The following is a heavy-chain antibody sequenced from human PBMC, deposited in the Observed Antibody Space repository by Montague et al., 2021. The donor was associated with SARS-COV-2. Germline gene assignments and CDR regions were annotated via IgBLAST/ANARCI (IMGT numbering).Heavy chain of an antibody. V-gene: IGHV4-59*02. D-gene: IGHD6-19*01. CDR2: IYHSGST. J-gene: IGHJ4*02. CDR1: GGSVSSAY. Sequence: SETLSLTCTVSGGSVSSAYWCWSWQPPGQGLEWMAYIYHSGSTDXNPSLNSQGTISVDTSKNQSSMKLTSATAADTAGYYCAGTEGRGWYREVDYWGQGTLVTVSS. CDR3: AGTEGRGWYREVDY.